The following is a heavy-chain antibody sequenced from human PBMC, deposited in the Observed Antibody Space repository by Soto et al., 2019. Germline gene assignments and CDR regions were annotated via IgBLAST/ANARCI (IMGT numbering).Heavy chain of an antibody. CDR3: ARGGLSSWFYFDS. CDR1: GYTFTNYA. CDR2: INAGDGNT. D-gene: IGHD6-13*01. J-gene: IGHJ4*02. V-gene: IGHV1-3*01. Sequence: ASVKVSCKASGYTFTNYAIHWVRQAPGQSLEWMGWINAGDGNTEYSQNFQGRVTITGDTSASTAYMELGSLRSEDTAVFYCARGGLSSWFYFDSWGQGTLVTVSS.